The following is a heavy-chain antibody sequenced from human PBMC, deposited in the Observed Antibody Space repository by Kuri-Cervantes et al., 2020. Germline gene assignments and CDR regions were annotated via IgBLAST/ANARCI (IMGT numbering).Heavy chain of an antibody. CDR1: GFTFSSYS. Sequence: GESLKISCAASGFTFSSYSMNWVRQAPGKGLEWVSSISSSSSYIYYADSVKGRFTISRDNAKNSLYLQMNSLRAEDTAVYYCARGIGYCTGGVCRHVDAFDIWGQGTMVTVSS. V-gene: IGHV3-21*01. CDR3: ARGIGYCTGGVCRHVDAFDI. CDR2: ISSSSSYI. J-gene: IGHJ3*02. D-gene: IGHD2-8*02.